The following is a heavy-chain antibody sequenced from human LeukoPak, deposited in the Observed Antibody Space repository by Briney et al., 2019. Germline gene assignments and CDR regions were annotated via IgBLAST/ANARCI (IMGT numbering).Heavy chain of an antibody. V-gene: IGHV1-69*10. CDR3: ARVGRLGAFDI. J-gene: IGHJ3*02. Sequence: SVKVSCKASGGTFSSYAISWVRQAPGQGLEWMGGIIPILGTANYAQKFQGRVTITADKSTSTAYMELSSLRSEDTAVYYCARVGRLGAFDIWGQGTMVTVSS. D-gene: IGHD6-25*01. CDR1: GGTFSSYA. CDR2: IIPILGTA.